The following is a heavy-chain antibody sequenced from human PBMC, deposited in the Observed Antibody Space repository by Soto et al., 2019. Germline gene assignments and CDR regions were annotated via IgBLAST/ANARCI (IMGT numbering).Heavy chain of an antibody. J-gene: IGHJ4*02. D-gene: IGHD2-2*01. Sequence: GGSLRLSCAASGFTFSSYAMSWVRQAPGKGLEWVSAISGSGGSTYYADSVKGRFTISRDNSKNTLYLQMNSLRAEDTAVYYCAKGVRYCSSTCCYDHFLYLFDYWGQGSLVTVSS. CDR1: GFTFSSYA. CDR2: ISGSGGST. CDR3: AKGVRYCSSTCCYDHFLYLFDY. V-gene: IGHV3-23*01.